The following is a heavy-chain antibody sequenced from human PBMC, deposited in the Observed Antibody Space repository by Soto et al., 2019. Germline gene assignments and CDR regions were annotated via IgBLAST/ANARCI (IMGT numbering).Heavy chain of an antibody. Sequence: QVQLVESGGGVVQPRRSLRLSCAASGFTFSSYGMHWVRQAPGKGLEWVAVIWYDGSNKYYADSVKGRFTISRDNSKNTLYLQMNSLRAEDTAVYYCARVHSNQDDAFDIWGQGTMVTVSS. J-gene: IGHJ3*02. D-gene: IGHD4-4*01. CDR3: ARVHSNQDDAFDI. V-gene: IGHV3-33*01. CDR2: IWYDGSNK. CDR1: GFTFSSYG.